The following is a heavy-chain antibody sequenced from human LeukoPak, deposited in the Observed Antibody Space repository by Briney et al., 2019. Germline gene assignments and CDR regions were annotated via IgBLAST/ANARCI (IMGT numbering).Heavy chain of an antibody. CDR3: ARAEDWNYRY. V-gene: IGHV3-66*01. J-gene: IGHJ4*02. CDR1: GFTVSNNY. D-gene: IGHD1-7*01. CDR2: IYSGGST. Sequence: GWSLRLSCAASGFTVSNNYMSWVRQAPGKGLVWVSVIYSGGSTYYADSVKGRFIISRDISKNTLSLQMNSQRAEDTALYYCARAEDWNYRYWGQGTLVTVSS.